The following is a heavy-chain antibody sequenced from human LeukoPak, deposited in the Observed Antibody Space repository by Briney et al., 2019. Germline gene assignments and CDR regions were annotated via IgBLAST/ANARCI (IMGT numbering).Heavy chain of an antibody. J-gene: IGHJ5*02. D-gene: IGHD2-15*01. CDR2: IYYSGST. Sequence: SETLSLTCTVSGGSISSTIYYWGWIRQPPGKGLEWIGSIYYSGSTYYSPSLKSRVTISVDTSKNQFSLKLSSVTAADTAVYYCARQRGYCSGGSCYGRWFDPWGQGTLVTVSS. V-gene: IGHV4-39*01. CDR1: GGSISSTIYY. CDR3: ARQRGYCSGGSCYGRWFDP.